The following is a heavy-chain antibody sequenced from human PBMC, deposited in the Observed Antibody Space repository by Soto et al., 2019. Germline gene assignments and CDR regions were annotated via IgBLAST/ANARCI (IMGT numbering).Heavy chain of an antibody. Sequence: LRLSCAASGFTFRSYTMDWVRQAPVNVLEWVSSISSSSSDIYYADSVKGRFTVSRDNAKNSLYLQMNSLRAEDTAVYYCASLVAAPSSFSSYYYGMDVWGQGTTVTVSS. D-gene: IGHD6-6*01. CDR1: GFTFRSYT. J-gene: IGHJ6*02. CDR3: ASLVAAPSSFSSYYYGMDV. CDR2: ISSSSSDI. V-gene: IGHV3-21*01.